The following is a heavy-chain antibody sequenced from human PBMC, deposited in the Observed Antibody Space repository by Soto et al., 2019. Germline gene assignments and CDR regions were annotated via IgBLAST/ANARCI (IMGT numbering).Heavy chain of an antibody. CDR1: GGSITSYY. Sequence: SETLSLTCPVSGGSITSYYWNWIRQPPGKGLEWIGYIYSSGSTYYNPSLKSRVTISVDRSKNQFSLKLSSVTAADTAVYYCARTPTPWGQGTLVTVSS. D-gene: IGHD1-26*01. CDR3: ARTPTP. J-gene: IGHJ5*02. CDR2: IYSSGST. V-gene: IGHV4-59*12.